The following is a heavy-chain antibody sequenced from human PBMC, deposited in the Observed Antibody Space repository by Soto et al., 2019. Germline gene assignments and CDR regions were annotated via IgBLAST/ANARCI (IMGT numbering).Heavy chain of an antibody. D-gene: IGHD2-15*01. Sequence: ASVKVSCKASGYTFTSYGITWVRQAPGQGLEWMGWISAYNDNPRYAQNLQGLQGRVTMTTDTSTSTAYMELRSLRSDDTVLYYCAIDWYCSGGTCRDTFDIWGQGTMVTVSS. CDR2: ISAYNDNP. CDR1: GYTFTSYG. V-gene: IGHV1-18*01. J-gene: IGHJ3*02. CDR3: AIDWYCSGGTCRDTFDI.